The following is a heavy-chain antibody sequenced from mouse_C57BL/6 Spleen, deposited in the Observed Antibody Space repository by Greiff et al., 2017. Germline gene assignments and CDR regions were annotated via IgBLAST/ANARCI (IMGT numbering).Heavy chain of an antibody. CDR3: ARKNYFDC. V-gene: IGHV1-82*01. CDR2: IYPGDGDT. J-gene: IGHJ2*01. CDR1: GYAFRSSW. Sequence: QVQLQQSGPELVKPGASVKISCKASGYAFRSSWMNWVKQRPGQGLEWIGRIYPGDGDTNYTGKFKGKATLTADKSSSTAYMQLRSLTSEASAVYVCARKNYFDCWGEGTTLTDSS.